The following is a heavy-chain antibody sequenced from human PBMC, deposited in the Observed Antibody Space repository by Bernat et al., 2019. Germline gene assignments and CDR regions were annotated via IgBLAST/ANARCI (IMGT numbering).Heavy chain of an antibody. CDR1: GGSFSGYY. J-gene: IGHJ4*02. CDR2: INHSGST. V-gene: IGHV4-34*01. Sequence: QVQLQQWGAGLLKPSETLSLTCAVYGGSFSGYYWSWIRQPPGKGLEWIGEINHSGSTNYNPSLKSRVTISVDPSKNQFSLKLSSVTAADTAVYYWAGGSRSGSYFRTNRGHFDYWGQGTLVTVSA. D-gene: IGHD3-10*01. CDR3: AGGSRSGSYFRTNRGHFDY.